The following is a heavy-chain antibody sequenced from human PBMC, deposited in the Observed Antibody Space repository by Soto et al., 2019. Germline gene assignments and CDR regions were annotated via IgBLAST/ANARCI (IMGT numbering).Heavy chain of an antibody. V-gene: IGHV4-59*08. CDR2: VYYTGST. CDR3: ARTVLGPDLLADSFVDYYYYMDV. D-gene: IGHD3-9*01. Sequence: SETLSLTCTVSSGSISNFYWSWIRQPPGKGLEWIGYVYYTGSTSYNPSLKRRVTFSADSSRGQFSLRLNSVTAADTAVYYCARTVLGPDLLADSFVDYYYYMDVWGQGTTVTVSS. J-gene: IGHJ6*03. CDR1: SGSISNFY.